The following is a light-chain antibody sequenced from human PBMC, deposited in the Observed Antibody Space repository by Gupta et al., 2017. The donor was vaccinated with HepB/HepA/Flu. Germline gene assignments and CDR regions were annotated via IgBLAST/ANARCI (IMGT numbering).Light chain of an antibody. CDR3: NSRDSSGNLVV. CDR1: SLRNYY. CDR2: GKN. J-gene: IGLJ2*01. V-gene: IGLV3-19*01. Sequence: SELTQDPAVSVALGQTVRITCQGDSLRNYYASWFQQKPGQAPVLVIYGKNNRPSGIPDRFSVSSSGNTASLTITGAQAEDEADYYCNSRDSSGNLVVFGGGTKLTIL.